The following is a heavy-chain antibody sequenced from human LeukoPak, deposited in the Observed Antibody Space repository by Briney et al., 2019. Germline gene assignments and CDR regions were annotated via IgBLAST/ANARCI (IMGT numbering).Heavy chain of an antibody. Sequence: SETPSLTCAVYGGSFSGYYWSWIRQPPGKGLEWIGEIYHSGSTNYNPSLKSRVTISVDTSKNQFSLKLSSVTAADTAVYYCARHHDSSYYWGQGALVTVSS. J-gene: IGHJ4*02. CDR2: IYHSGST. D-gene: IGHD1-1*01. V-gene: IGHV4-34*01. CDR1: GGSFSGYY. CDR3: ARHHDSSYY.